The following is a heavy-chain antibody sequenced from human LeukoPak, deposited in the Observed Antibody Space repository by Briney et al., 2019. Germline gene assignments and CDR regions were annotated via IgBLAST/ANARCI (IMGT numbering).Heavy chain of an antibody. D-gene: IGHD3-22*01. V-gene: IGHV4-39*01. CDR2: IYYSGST. Sequence: SETLSLTCTVSGGSISSSSYYWGWIRQPPGKGLEWIGSIYYSGSTYYNPSLKSRVTISVDTSKNQFSLKLRSVPAADTAVYYCARHTFYYYDSSGYYERPFDYRGQGTLVTVSS. CDR3: ARHTFYYYDSSGYYERPFDY. CDR1: GGSISSSSYY. J-gene: IGHJ4*02.